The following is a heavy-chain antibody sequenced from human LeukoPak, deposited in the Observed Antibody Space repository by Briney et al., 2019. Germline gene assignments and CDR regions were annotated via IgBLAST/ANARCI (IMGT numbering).Heavy chain of an antibody. Sequence: GGSLRLSCAASGFTFNNYWLRWVRQAPGKGLEWVANIKTDESETYYVDAGKGRFTISRDNAKNSLYLQMNNLRVEDTADYYCVRNLPGAGYWGQGTMVIVSS. D-gene: IGHD3-9*01. V-gene: IGHV3-7*01. CDR2: IKTDESET. CDR3: VRNLPGAGY. CDR1: GFTFNNYW. J-gene: IGHJ4*02.